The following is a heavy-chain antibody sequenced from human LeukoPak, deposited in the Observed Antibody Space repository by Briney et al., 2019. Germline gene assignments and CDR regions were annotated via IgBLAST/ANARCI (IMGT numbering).Heavy chain of an antibody. CDR1: GFTFSDHY. Sequence: GGSLRLSCAASGFTFSDHYMSWIRQAPGKGLEWVSYIDLFGTSIYYSDSVKGRFTISRDNAKNSLYLQMNGLRADDTAVYYFARGHYGLDVWGQGTTVTVSS. V-gene: IGHV3-11*01. J-gene: IGHJ6*02. CDR2: IDLFGTSI. CDR3: ARGHYGLDV.